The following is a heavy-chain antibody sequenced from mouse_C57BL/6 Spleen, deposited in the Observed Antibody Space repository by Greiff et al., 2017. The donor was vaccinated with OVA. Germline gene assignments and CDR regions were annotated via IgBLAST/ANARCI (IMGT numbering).Heavy chain of an antibody. Sequence: QVQLKQSGAELVRPGASVKLSCKASGYTFTDYYINWVKQRPGQGLEWIARIYPGSGNTYYNEKFKGKATLTAEKSSSTAYMQLSSLTSEDSAVYFCAKTDYYGKGYFDYWGQGTTLTVSS. CDR1: GYTFTDYY. CDR3: AKTDYYGKGYFDY. V-gene: IGHV1-76*01. J-gene: IGHJ2*01. CDR2: IYPGSGNT. D-gene: IGHD1-1*01.